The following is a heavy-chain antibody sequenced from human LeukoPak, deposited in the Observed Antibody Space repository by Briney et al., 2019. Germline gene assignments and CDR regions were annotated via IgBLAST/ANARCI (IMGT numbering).Heavy chain of an antibody. CDR1: RFTFTNYW. V-gene: IGHV3-7*01. D-gene: IGHD3-10*01. Sequence: GGSLRLSCTASRFTFTNYWMSWVRQAPGKGLEWVANIKPDGSEKYYQDSVKGRFTISRDNAKNSLYLQMNSLRAEDTAVYYCARRAPGYYFDYWGQGTLVTVSS. CDR3: ARRAPGYYFDY. J-gene: IGHJ4*02. CDR2: IKPDGSEK.